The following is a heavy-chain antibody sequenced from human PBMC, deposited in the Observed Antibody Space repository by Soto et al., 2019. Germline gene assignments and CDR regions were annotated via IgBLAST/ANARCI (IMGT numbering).Heavy chain of an antibody. V-gene: IGHV3-30*18. CDR3: AKDYLSGRWPQFHGNAFDI. Sequence: QVQLVESGGGVVQPGRSLRLSCAASGFTFSSYGMHWVRQAPGKGLEWVAVISYDGSNKYYADSVKGRFTISRDNSKNTLYLQMSSLRAEDKAVYYCAKDYLSGRWPQFHGNAFDIWGQGTMVTVSS. J-gene: IGHJ3*02. CDR1: GFTFSSYG. D-gene: IGHD1-26*01. CDR2: ISYDGSNK.